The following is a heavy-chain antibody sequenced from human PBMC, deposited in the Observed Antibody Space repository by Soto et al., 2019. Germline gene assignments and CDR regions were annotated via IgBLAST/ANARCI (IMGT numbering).Heavy chain of an antibody. D-gene: IGHD3-22*01. CDR2: ISAYNGNT. CDR1: GYTFTSYG. Sequence: VKVSCKASGYTFTSYGISWVRQAPGQGLEWMGWISAYNGNTNYAQKLQGRVTMTTDTSTSTAYMELRSLRSDDTAVYYCARREGYYDSSGYSDFDYWGQATLVNVSS. J-gene: IGHJ4*02. V-gene: IGHV1-18*04. CDR3: ARREGYYDSSGYSDFDY.